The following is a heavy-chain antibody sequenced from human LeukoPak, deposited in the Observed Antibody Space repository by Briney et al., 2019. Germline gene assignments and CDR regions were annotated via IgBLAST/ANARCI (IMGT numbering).Heavy chain of an antibody. CDR2: FDPEDGET. CDR3: ATSRLYYDFWSGYLFDP. Sequence: GASVKVSCKVSGYTLTELSMHWVRQAPGKGLEWMGGFDPEDGETIYAQKFQGRVAMTEDTSTDTAYMELSSLRSEDTAVYYCATSRLYYDFWSGYLFDPWGQGTLVTVSS. D-gene: IGHD3-3*01. CDR1: GYTLTELS. J-gene: IGHJ5*02. V-gene: IGHV1-24*01.